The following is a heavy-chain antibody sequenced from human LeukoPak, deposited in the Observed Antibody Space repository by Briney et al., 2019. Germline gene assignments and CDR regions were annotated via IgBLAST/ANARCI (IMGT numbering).Heavy chain of an antibody. D-gene: IGHD4-23*01. CDR1: GYSISSGYY. CDR2: IYHSGST. V-gene: IGHV4-38-2*02. Sequence: PSETLSLTCTVSGYSISSGYYWGWIRQPPGKGLEWIGSIYHSGSTYYNPSLKSRVTISVDTSKNQFSLKLSSVTAADTAVYYCARDGGGDSLDAFDIWGQGTMVTVSS. CDR3: ARDGGGDSLDAFDI. J-gene: IGHJ3*02.